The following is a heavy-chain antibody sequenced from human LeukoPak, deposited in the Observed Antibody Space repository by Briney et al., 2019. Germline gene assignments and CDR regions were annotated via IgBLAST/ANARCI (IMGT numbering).Heavy chain of an antibody. Sequence: SETLSLTCAVYGGSFSGYYWSWIRQPPGKGLEWIGEINHSGSTNYNPSLKSRVTISVDTSKNQFSLKLSSVTAADTAVYYCARGLLRYYFPSNRFDPWGQGTLVTVSS. CDR2: INHSGST. CDR1: GGSFSGYY. V-gene: IGHV4-34*01. D-gene: IGHD3-9*01. CDR3: ARGLLRYYFPSNRFDP. J-gene: IGHJ5*02.